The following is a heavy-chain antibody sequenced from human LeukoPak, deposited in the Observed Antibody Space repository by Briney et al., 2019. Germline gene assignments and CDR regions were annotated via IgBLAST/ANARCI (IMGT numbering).Heavy chain of an antibody. D-gene: IGHD2-2*01. CDR3: ARDHPINIVVVPAAIII. J-gene: IGHJ3*01. Sequence: GASVKVSCKASGYTFTSYGISWVRQAPGQGLEWMGWINPNSGGTNYAQKFQGRVTMTRDTSISTAYMELSRLRSDDTAVYYCARDHPINIVVVPAAIIIWGQGTMVTVSS. CDR2: INPNSGGT. V-gene: IGHV1-2*02. CDR1: GYTFTSYG.